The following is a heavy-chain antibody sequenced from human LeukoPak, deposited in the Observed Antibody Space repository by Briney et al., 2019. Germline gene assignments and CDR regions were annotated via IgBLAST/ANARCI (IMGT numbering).Heavy chain of an antibody. V-gene: IGHV3-23*01. J-gene: IGHJ4*02. Sequence: GGSLRLSCAASGFTFSSSGMSWVRQAPGKGLEWVSAVDNSGGNTYYAVSVKGRFTISRDNSKNTLFLQMHGLRAEDTAIYYCAKGASSGSRNDYWGQGTLVTVSS. D-gene: IGHD3-22*01. CDR3: AKGASSGSRNDY. CDR2: VDNSGGNT. CDR1: GFTFSSSG.